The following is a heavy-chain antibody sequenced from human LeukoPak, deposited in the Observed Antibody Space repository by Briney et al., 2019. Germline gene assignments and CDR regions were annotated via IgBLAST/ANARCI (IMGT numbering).Heavy chain of an antibody. J-gene: IGHJ3*02. Sequence: SETLSLTCTVSGGPISSYYWSWIRQPPGKGLEWIGYIYYSGSTNYNPSLKSRVTISVDTSKNQFSLKLSSVTAADTAVYYCARGYYDSSGYYYFGGAFDIWGQGTMVTVSS. CDR1: GGPISSYY. D-gene: IGHD3-22*01. CDR3: ARGYYDSSGYYYFGGAFDI. V-gene: IGHV4-59*01. CDR2: IYYSGST.